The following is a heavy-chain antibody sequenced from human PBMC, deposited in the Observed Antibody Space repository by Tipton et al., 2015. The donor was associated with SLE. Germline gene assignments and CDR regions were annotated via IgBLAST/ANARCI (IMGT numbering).Heavy chain of an antibody. V-gene: IGHV3-30*02. CDR2: IRADGSNK. CDR3: AGGTGAYFDH. D-gene: IGHD3-16*01. J-gene: IGHJ4*02. CDR1: GFTFRNYG. Sequence: SLRLSCATSGFTFRNYGLHWVRQAPGKGLEWVAFIRADGSNKDYADSVKGRFTISRDNSKNTLYLQMNRLRVEDTAVYYCAGGTGAYFDHWGQGTLVTVSS.